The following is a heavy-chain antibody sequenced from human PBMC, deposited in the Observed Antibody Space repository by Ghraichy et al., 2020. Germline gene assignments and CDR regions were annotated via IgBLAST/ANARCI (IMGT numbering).Heavy chain of an antibody. CDR2: IGWNNVTI. V-gene: IGHV3-9*01. CDR1: GFTFENYG. J-gene: IGHJ4*02. D-gene: IGHD3-22*01. CDR3: SKDRGDDSPLHYCEH. Sequence: GGTLRLSCEASGFTFENYGMHWLRLVPAKGLEWVATIGWNNVTIDYADSVKGRFSVYSDNAKNVLYLQMNSLRVEDTAFYHCSKDRGDDSPLHYCEHWGAGTLGTVAS.